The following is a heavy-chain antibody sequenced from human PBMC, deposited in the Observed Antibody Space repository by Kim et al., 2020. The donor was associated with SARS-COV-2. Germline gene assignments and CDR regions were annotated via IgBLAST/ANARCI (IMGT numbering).Heavy chain of an antibody. D-gene: IGHD6-19*01. CDR1: GYTFTSSG. CDR2: ISAYNGNT. V-gene: IGHV1-18*01. CDR3: ARDGKSSGWYEAEYYGMDV. Sequence: ASVKVSCKASGYTFTSSGISWVRQAPGQGLEWMGWISAYNGNTNYAQKLQGRVTMTTDTSTSTAYMELRSLRFDDTAVYYCARDGKSSGWYEAEYYGMDVWGQGTTVTVSS. J-gene: IGHJ6*02.